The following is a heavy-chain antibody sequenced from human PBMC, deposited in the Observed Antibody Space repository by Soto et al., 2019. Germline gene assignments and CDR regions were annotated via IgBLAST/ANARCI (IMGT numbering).Heavy chain of an antibody. D-gene: IGHD3-3*01. CDR3: ARSSSSLITTFYCYYYIDV. V-gene: IGHV7-4-1*02. Sequence: ASVKVSCKASGYTFTSYAMNWVRQAPGQGLEWMGWINTNTGNPTYAQGFTGRFVFSLDTSVSTAYLQISSLKAEDTAVYYCARSSSSLITTFYCYYYIDVWGKGTTVTVSS. J-gene: IGHJ6*03. CDR2: INTNTGNP. CDR1: GYTFTSYA.